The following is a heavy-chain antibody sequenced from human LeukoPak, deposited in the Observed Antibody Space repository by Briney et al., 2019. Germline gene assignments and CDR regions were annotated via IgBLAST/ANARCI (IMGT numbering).Heavy chain of an antibody. V-gene: IGHV4-34*01. Sequence: SETLSLTCAVYGGSFSGYYWSWIRQPPGKGLEWIGEINHSGSTNYNPSLKSRVTISVDTSKNQFSLKLSSVTAADTAVYYCARQFGAARNWFDPWGQGTLVTVSS. CDR3: ARQFGAARNWFDP. CDR1: GGSFSGYY. J-gene: IGHJ5*02. CDR2: INHSGST. D-gene: IGHD3-16*01.